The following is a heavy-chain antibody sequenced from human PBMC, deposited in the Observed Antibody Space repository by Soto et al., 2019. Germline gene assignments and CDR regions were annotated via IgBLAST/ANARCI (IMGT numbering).Heavy chain of an antibody. Sequence: SETLSLTCTVSGGSISSSSYYWGWIRQPPGKGLEWIGSIYYSGSTYYNPSLKSRVTISVDTSKNQFSLKLSSVTAADTAVYYCARPFEYNWNDFPPPNYDYYYYYMDVWGKGTTVTVSS. CDR2: IYYSGST. V-gene: IGHV4-39*01. D-gene: IGHD1-1*01. CDR3: ARPFEYNWNDFPPPNYDYYYYYMDV. CDR1: GGSISSSSYY. J-gene: IGHJ6*03.